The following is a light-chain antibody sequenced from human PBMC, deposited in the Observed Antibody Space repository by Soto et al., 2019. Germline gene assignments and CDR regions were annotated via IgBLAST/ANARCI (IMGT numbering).Light chain of an antibody. V-gene: IGKV1-13*02. J-gene: IGKJ1*01. CDR2: DAS. CDR1: QGIGNA. Sequence: AIQMTQSPSSLSASVGDRVTISCRASQGIGNALGWYQQKPGKAPKLLIYDASSLESGVQSRFSGSGSATEFTLTIRSLQPDDFATYYCKQYNTYPWTFGQGTKVDIK. CDR3: KQYNTYPWT.